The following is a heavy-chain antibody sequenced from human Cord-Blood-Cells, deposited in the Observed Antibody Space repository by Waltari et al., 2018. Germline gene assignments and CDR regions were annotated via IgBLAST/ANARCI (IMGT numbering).Heavy chain of an antibody. D-gene: IGHD5-12*01. CDR3: ARGEWLRSGWFDP. CDR1: GGSFSGYY. CDR2: IKHSGST. V-gene: IGHV4-34*01. J-gene: IGHJ5*02. Sequence: QVQLQQWGAGLLKPSETLSLTCAVYGGSFSGYYWSWIRQPPGKGLEWIGEIKHSGSTNSNPSLKSRVTISVDTSKNQFSLKLSSVTAADTAVYYCARGEWLRSGWFDPWGQGTLVTVSS.